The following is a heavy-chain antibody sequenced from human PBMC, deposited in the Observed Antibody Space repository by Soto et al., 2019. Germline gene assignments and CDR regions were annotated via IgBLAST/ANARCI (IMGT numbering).Heavy chain of an antibody. CDR2: TYYESKWRT. J-gene: IGHJ4*02. Sequence: PSQTLSLTCSISWDSVSSDSAIWNWIRQSPSRGLEWLGRTYYESKWRTNYAPSVKSRITINPDTPKNQFSLQLNSVTPDDTAVYYCARSRRPFYLDYWGQGALVTVSS. CDR1: WDSVSSDSAI. CDR3: ARSRRPFYLDY. V-gene: IGHV6-1*01.